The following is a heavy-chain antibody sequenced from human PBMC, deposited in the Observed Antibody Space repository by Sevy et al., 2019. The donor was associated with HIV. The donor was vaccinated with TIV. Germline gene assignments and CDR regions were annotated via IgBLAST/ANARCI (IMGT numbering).Heavy chain of an antibody. V-gene: IGHV3-21*01. CDR2: ISSSSSYI. D-gene: IGHD2-2*01. Sequence: GGSLRLSCAASGFTFSSYSMNWVRQAPGKGPEWVSSISSSSSYIYYADSVKGRFTISRANAKNSLYLQMNSLRAEDTAVYYCARDMKSYAAFDIWGQGTMVTVSS. CDR3: ARDMKSYAAFDI. J-gene: IGHJ3*02. CDR1: GFTFSSYS.